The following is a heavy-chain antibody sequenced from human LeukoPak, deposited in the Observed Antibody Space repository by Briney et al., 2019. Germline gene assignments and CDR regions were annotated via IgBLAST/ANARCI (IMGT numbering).Heavy chain of an antibody. CDR1: GFTFSSHY. CDR2: IGGSGGST. CDR3: AKAYCGADCHRSFDF. J-gene: IGHJ4*02. D-gene: IGHD2-21*02. Sequence: GSLRLSCAASGFTFSSHYMNWVRQAPGKGLEWVSVIGGSGGSTYYADSVRGRFTISRDNSKNTLYLQMNSLRAEDTAVYYCAKAYCGADCHRSFDFWGQGTLVTVSS. V-gene: IGHV3-23*01.